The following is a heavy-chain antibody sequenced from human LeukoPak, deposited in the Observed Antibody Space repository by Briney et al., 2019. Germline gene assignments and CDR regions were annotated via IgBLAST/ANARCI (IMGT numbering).Heavy chain of an antibody. D-gene: IGHD3-3*01. CDR3: ALEPIALSI. J-gene: IGHJ3*01. CDR1: GDTFTGYY. Sequence: ASVKVCCKASGDTFTGYYTHWVRQAPGQGLEWMGWINPNSGGTEYAQKFQGRVTMTRDTSISTAYMELSRLRSDDTAVYYCALEPIALSIWGQGTMVTVSS. CDR2: INPNSGGT. V-gene: IGHV1-2*02.